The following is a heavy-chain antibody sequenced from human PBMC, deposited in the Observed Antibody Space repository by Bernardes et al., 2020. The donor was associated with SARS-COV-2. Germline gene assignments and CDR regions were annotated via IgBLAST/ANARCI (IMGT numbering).Heavy chain of an antibody. D-gene: IGHD3-10*01. Sequence: AAVQVSCKASGYTFTSYGISWVRQAPGQGLEWMGWISAYNGNTNYAQKLQGRVTMTTDTSTSTDYMELRSLRSDDTAVYYCARDVKTRLLWFGELFGYWGQGTLVTGSS. CDR1: GYTFTSYG. CDR3: ARDVKTRLLWFGELFGY. J-gene: IGHJ4*02. CDR2: ISAYNGNT. V-gene: IGHV1-18*01.